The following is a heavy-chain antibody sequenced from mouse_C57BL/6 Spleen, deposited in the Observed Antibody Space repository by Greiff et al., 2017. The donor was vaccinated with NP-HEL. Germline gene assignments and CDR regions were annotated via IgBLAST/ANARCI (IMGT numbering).Heavy chain of an antibody. V-gene: IGHV5-17*01. CDR3: AKITTNAMGY. CDR2: ISSGSSTI. J-gene: IGHJ4*01. CDR1: GFTFSDYG. Sequence: EVQLVESGGGLVKPGGSLKLSCAASGFTFSDYGMHWVRQAPEKGLEWVAYISSGSSTIYYADTVKGRFTISRDNAKNTLFLQMTSLRSEDTAMYYCAKITTNAMGYWGQGTSVTVSS. D-gene: IGHD1-1*01.